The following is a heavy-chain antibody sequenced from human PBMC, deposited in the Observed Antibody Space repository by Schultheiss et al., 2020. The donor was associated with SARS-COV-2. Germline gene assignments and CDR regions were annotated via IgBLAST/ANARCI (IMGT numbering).Heavy chain of an antibody. CDR1: GFTFSSYS. D-gene: IGHD6-13*01. V-gene: IGHV3-23*01. CDR3: AKGVSSSLTPDAFDI. Sequence: GGSLRLSCAASGFTFSSYSMNWVRQAPGKGLEWVSDLSGRGGSTYYADSVKGRFTISRDISKNTLYLQMNSLRAEDTAIYYCAKGVSSSLTPDAFDIWGQGTMVTVSS. J-gene: IGHJ3*02. CDR2: LSGRGGST.